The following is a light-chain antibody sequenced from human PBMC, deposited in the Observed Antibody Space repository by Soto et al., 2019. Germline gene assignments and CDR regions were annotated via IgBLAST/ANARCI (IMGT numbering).Light chain of an antibody. CDR3: QQYGDSPET. CDR2: GAS. Sequence: EVVFTQSPGTLSLSPGDRATLSCRASQSVRSNYLAWYQQKPGQAPRLLIFGASSRATGIPDRFSGSGSGTDFSHTISRLEPEDFAVYSCQQYGDSPETFGPGTKVDIK. J-gene: IGKJ3*01. V-gene: IGKV3-20*01. CDR1: QSVRSNY.